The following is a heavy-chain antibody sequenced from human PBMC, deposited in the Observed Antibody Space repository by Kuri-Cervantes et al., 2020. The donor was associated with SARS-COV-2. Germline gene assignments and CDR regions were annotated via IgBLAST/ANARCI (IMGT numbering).Heavy chain of an antibody. J-gene: IGHJ6*03. V-gene: IGHV3-23*01. CDR3: AKAMLRIAARYYYYMDV. CDR2: ISGSGGST. Sequence: GGSLRLSCAASGFTFSSYAMSWVRQAPGKGLEWVSAISGSGGSTYYAASVKGRFPISRDNSKNTLYLQMNSLRAEDTAVYYCAKAMLRIAARYYYYMDVWGQGTTVTVSS. CDR1: GFTFSSYA. D-gene: IGHD6-6*01.